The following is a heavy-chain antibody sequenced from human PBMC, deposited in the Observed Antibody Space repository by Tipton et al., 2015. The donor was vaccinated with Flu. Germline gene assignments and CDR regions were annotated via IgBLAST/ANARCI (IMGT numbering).Heavy chain of an antibody. Sequence: LSCTVSGGSISSSSYYWGWIRQPPGEGLEWIGSIYYSGSTYYNPSLKSRVTISVDTSKNQFSLKLSSVTAADTAVYYCARRVVVPAAIYFDYWGQGTLVTVSS. V-gene: IGHV4-39*07. CDR2: IYYSGST. J-gene: IGHJ4*02. CDR1: GGSISSSSYY. D-gene: IGHD2-2*01. CDR3: ARRVVVPAAIYFDY.